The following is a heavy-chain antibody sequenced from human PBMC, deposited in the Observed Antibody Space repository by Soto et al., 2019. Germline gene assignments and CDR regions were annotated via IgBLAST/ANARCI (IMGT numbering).Heavy chain of an antibody. V-gene: IGHV4-34*01. CDR1: GGSFSGYY. CDR2: INHSGST. J-gene: IGHJ3*02. D-gene: IGHD3-10*01. Sequence: ETLSLTCAVYGGSFSGYYWSWIRQPPGKGLEWIGEINHSGSTNYNPSLKSRVTISVDTSKNQFSLKLSSVTAADTAVYYCARGGISDAFDIWGQGTMVTVSS. CDR3: ARGGISDAFDI.